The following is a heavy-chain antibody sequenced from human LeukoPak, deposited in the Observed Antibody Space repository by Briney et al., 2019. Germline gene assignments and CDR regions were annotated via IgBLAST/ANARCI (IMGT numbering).Heavy chain of an antibody. V-gene: IGHV4-31*03. CDR2: IYYSGST. CDR1: GGSISSGGYY. CDR3: ARSHRSGYSYGSIDY. Sequence: SETLSLTCTVSGGSISSGGYYWSWIRQQPGKGLEWIGYIYYSGSTYYNPSLKSRVTISVDTSKNQFSLKLSSVTAADTAVYYCARSHRSGYSYGSIDYWGQGTLVTVSS. J-gene: IGHJ4*02. D-gene: IGHD5-18*01.